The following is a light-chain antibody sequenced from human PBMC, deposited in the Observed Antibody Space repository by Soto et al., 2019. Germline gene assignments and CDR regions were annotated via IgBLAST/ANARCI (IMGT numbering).Light chain of an antibody. CDR2: GAS. J-gene: IGKJ4*01. CDR1: QGISNY. Sequence: DIQMTQSPSSLSASVGDRVTITCRASQGISNYLAWYQQKPGKVPKVLIYGASILQSGVPSRFSGSGSGTDFTLTISSLQPEDGATYYCQKYNGSPFTFGGGTKVESK. CDR3: QKYNGSPFT. V-gene: IGKV1-27*01.